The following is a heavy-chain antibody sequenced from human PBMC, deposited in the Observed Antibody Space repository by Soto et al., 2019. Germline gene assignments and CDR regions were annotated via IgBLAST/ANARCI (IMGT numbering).Heavy chain of an antibody. CDR3: ARHFALYYYDSGYFDF. CDR2: IWYDGSNK. D-gene: IGHD3-22*01. CDR1: GFTFSSYG. V-gene: IGHV3-33*01. Sequence: PGGSLRLSCAASGFTFSSYGMHWVRQAPGKGLEWVAVIWYDGSNKYYADSVKGRFTISRDNSKNTLYLQMNSLRAEDTAVYYCARHFALYYYDSGYFDFWGQGTLVTVSS. J-gene: IGHJ4*03.